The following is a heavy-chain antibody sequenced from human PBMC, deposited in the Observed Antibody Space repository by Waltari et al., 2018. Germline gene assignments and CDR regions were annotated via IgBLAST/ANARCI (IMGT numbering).Heavy chain of an antibody. CDR3: AKDRGDDY. CDR2: IYSGGIK. Sequence: EVQLLESGGGLVQPGGSLRLSCAASGFTFSSYARSWVRQAPGKGVEGVTVIYSGGIKYYVDSVKGRFTISRDKSKNTLYLQMNSLRAEDTAVYYCAKDRGDDYWGQGTLVTVSS. J-gene: IGHJ4*02. CDR1: GFTFSSYA. V-gene: IGHV3-23*03.